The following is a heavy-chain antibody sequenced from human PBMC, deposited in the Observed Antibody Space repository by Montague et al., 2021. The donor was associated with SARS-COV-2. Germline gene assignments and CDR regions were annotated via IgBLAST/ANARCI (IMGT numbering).Heavy chain of an antibody. CDR2: ITDSGST. V-gene: IGHV4-59*08. Sequence: SETLSLTCTVSGGSISSYYWSWFRQPPGKGLEWIGYITDSGSTNYNPSLTSRVTMSVDTSKNQFSLKVNSVTAADTAVYYCARHSSATCPAVYWGPGTLVTVSS. CDR3: ARHSSATCPAVY. J-gene: IGHJ4*01. D-gene: IGHD1-26*01. CDR1: GGSISSYY.